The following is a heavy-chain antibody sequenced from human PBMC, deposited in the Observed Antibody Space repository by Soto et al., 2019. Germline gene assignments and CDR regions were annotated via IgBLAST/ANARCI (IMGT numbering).Heavy chain of an antibody. V-gene: IGHV4-59*11. CDR1: GGSMINHY. Sequence: QVQLQESGPGLVKPSETLSLTCTVSGGSMINHYWSWIRQPPGKGLEWIGYIYYSGSTNYNPSLKSRVTISVDTSKNQFSLKLSSVTAADTAVYYCARGGWYRDYWGQGTLVTVSS. D-gene: IGHD6-19*01. J-gene: IGHJ4*02. CDR2: IYYSGST. CDR3: ARGGWYRDY.